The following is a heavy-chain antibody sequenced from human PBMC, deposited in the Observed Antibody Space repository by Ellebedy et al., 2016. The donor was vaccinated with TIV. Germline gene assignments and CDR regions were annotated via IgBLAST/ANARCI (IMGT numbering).Heavy chain of an antibody. CDR1: GFTFSSHD. V-gene: IGHV3-13*01. D-gene: IGHD5-24*01. Sequence: GESLKISCAASGFTFSSHDMPWVRQPTGKGLEWVSGITSAGDTYYLGSVKGRFIISRDSAKNSLYLQMNSLRAEDTAVYYCARATSGFDYWGQGALATVSS. CDR3: ARATSGFDY. J-gene: IGHJ4*02. CDR2: ITSAGDT.